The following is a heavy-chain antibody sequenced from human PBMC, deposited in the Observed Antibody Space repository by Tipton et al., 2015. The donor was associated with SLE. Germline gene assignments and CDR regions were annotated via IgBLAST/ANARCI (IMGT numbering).Heavy chain of an antibody. J-gene: IGHJ5*02. V-gene: IGHV4-59*02. CDR1: GASVSSFC. Sequence: TLSLTCTVSGASVSSFCWNWIRQSPGKGLEWIGNVYYSGTTNYNPSLKSRVTISINTSKNQFSLKLSSVTAADTAVYYCARDSSGMGYYWLDPWGQGTLVTVSS. CDR2: VYYSGTT. D-gene: IGHD3-10*01. CDR3: ARDSSGMGYYWLDP.